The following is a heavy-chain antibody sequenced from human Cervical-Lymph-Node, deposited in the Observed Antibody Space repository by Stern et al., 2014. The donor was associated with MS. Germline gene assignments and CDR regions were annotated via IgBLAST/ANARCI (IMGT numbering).Heavy chain of an antibody. J-gene: IGHJ4*02. CDR3: TRAYYGSQLGY. Sequence: QVQLVQSGAEVKKPGASVKVSCKASGYTFTSFALHWVRQAPGQRLEWMGWIIVGNGNTKYAKNLQDRVTITRDTSVSTAYMELNSLRSEDTAVYYCTRAYYGSQLGYWGQGTLVTVST. CDR1: GYTFTSFA. V-gene: IGHV1-3*01. D-gene: IGHD3-16*01. CDR2: IIVGNGNT.